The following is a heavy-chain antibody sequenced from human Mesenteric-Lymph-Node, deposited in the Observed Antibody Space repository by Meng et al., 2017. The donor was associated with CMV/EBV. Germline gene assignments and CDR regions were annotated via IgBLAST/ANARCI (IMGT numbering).Heavy chain of an antibody. CDR1: GFIFSSYA. V-gene: IGHV3-23*01. Sequence: GGSLRLSCAASGFIFSSYAMSWVRQAPGKGLEWVSGISSSGGSTYYADSVKGRFTISRDNSESTLYLQMNSLRVEDTAVYYCAKNYYDSSGYYPDAFDIWGQGTMVTVSS. J-gene: IGHJ3*02. CDR2: ISSSGGST. D-gene: IGHD3-22*01. CDR3: AKNYYDSSGYYPDAFDI.